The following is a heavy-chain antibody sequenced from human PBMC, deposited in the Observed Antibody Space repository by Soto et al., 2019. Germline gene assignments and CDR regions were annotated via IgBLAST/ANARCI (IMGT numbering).Heavy chain of an antibody. J-gene: IGHJ4*02. CDR1: GFTFSNYW. Sequence: EVQLVESGGGQVKPGGSLRLSCVGSGFTFSNYWMHWVRQTPGEGLVWVSRLNSDGSNTDYADSVKGRFSISRDNAKNTVYLQMNSLRADDTALYYCARGAKGQWLVDFWGQGTLVTVSS. V-gene: IGHV3-74*02. CDR3: ARGAKGQWLVDF. D-gene: IGHD6-19*01. CDR2: LNSDGSNT.